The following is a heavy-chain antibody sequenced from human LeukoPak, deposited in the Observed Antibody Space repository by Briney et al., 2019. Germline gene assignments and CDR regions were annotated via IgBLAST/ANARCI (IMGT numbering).Heavy chain of an antibody. J-gene: IGHJ4*02. CDR2: FDPEDGET. CDR1: GYTLTELS. V-gene: IGHV1-24*01. CDR3: ATGQLLCLDY. D-gene: IGHD2-2*01. Sequence: ASVNVSFKASGYTLTELSMHGVRQAPGKGREWMGGFDPEDGETIYAQKFQGRVTMTEDTSTDTAYMELSSLRSEDTAVYYCATGQLLCLDYWGQGTLVTVSS.